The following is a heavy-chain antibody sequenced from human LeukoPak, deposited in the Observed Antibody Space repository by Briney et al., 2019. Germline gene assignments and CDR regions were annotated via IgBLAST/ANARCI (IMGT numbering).Heavy chain of an antibody. CDR1: GFTFSSYW. CDR2: INSDGSST. D-gene: IGHD3-10*01. J-gene: IGHJ4*02. Sequence: PGGSLRLSCAASGFTFSSYWMHWVRQAPGKGLVWVSRINSDGSSTSYADSVKGRFTISRDNAKNTLYLQMNSLRAEDTAVYYCARDVLLRFGDEAYFDYWGQGTLVTVSS. V-gene: IGHV3-74*01. CDR3: ARDVLLRFGDEAYFDY.